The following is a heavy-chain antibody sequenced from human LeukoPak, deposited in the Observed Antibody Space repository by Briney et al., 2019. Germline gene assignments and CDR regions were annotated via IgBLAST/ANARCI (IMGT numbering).Heavy chain of an antibody. CDR3: ARDRPLRGIFGVMQGIYLDP. CDR1: GFTFIAYE. V-gene: IGHV3-48*03. Sequence: GGSLRLSCTASGFTFIAYEMNWVRQAPGKGLEWLSHISTSGSDLYYADSVKGRFTISRDNAKNSLYLQMNSLRVDDTAVYYCARDRPLRGIFGVMQGIYLDPWGQGTLVTVSS. CDR2: ISTSGSDL. D-gene: IGHD3-3*01. J-gene: IGHJ5*02.